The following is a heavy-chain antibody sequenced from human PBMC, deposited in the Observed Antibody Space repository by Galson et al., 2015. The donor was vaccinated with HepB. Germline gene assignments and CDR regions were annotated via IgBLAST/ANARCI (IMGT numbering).Heavy chain of an antibody. V-gene: IGHV5-51*01. CDR1: GYSFTSYW. CDR3: ATPSVVPAAGDAFDI. CDR2: IYPGDSDT. Sequence: QSGAEVKKPGESLKISCKGSGYSFTSYWIGWVRQMLGKGLEWMGIIYPGDSDTRYSPSFQGQVTISADKSISTAYLQWSSLKASDTAMYYCATPSVVPAAGDAFDIWGQGTMVTVSS. J-gene: IGHJ3*02. D-gene: IGHD2-2*01.